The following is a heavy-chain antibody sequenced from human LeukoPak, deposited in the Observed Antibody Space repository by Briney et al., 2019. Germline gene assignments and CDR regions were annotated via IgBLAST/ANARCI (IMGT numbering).Heavy chain of an antibody. D-gene: IGHD1-7*01. V-gene: IGHV3-23*01. CDR1: GFTFSSYA. CDR2: ISGSGGST. J-gene: IGHJ5*02. Sequence: TGGSLRLSCAASGFTFSSYAMSWVRQAPGKGQEWVSAISGSGGSTYYADSVKGRFTISRDNSKNTLYLQMNSLRAEDTAVYYCAKDALGPITGTRFDPWGQGTLVTVSS. CDR3: AKDALGPITGTRFDP.